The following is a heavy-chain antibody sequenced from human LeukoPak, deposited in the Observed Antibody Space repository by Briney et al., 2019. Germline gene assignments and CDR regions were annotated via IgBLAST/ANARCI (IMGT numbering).Heavy chain of an antibody. V-gene: IGHV3-49*04. J-gene: IGHJ6*03. Sequence: QPGRSLRLSCTASGFTFGDYSLSWVRQAPEKGLEWVGFIRRKGYGGTTEYAPSVKGRFIISRDDSKSTAYPQMNSLKTEDTAVYHCTRDHDFWSGPFDVWGKGTTVTVSS. CDR2: IRRKGYGGTT. D-gene: IGHD3-3*01. CDR1: GFTFGDYS. CDR3: TRDHDFWSGPFDV.